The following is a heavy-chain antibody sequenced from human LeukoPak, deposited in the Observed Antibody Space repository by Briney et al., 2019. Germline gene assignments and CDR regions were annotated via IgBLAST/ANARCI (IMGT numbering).Heavy chain of an antibody. J-gene: IGHJ4*02. CDR2: VDPEDGET. Sequence: GATVKISCKASGYTFTDYYMHWVQQAPGKGLEWMGRVDPEDGETIYAGKFQGRVTITADTSTDTAYMELSSLRSEDTAVYYCARVGYSNSYDYWGQGTQVTVSP. D-gene: IGHD1-26*01. CDR1: GYTFTDYY. CDR3: ARVGYSNSYDY. V-gene: IGHV1-69-2*01.